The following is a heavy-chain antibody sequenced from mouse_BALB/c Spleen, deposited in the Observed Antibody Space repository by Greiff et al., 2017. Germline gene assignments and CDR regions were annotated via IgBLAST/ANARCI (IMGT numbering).Heavy chain of an antibody. CDR1: GYTFTSYW. J-gene: IGHJ3*01. D-gene: IGHD2-3*01. Sequence: VQLKQSGTVLARPGASVKMSCKASGYTFTSYWMHWVKQRPGQGLEWIGAIYPGNSDTSYNQKFKGKAKLTAVTSTSTAYMELSSLTNEDSAVYYCTRSDDGYYWFAYWGQGTLVTVSA. CDR3: TRSDDGYYWFAY. V-gene: IGHV1-5*01. CDR2: IYPGNSDT.